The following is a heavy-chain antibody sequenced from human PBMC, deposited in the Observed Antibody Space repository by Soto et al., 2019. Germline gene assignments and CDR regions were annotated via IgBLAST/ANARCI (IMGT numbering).Heavy chain of an antibody. CDR3: AADGYDILTGYYHWFDP. J-gene: IGHJ5*02. Sequence: SVKVSCKASGFTFTSSAMQWVRQARGQRLEWIGWIVVGSGNTNYAQKFQERVTITRDMSTSTAYMELSSLRSEDTAVYYCAADGYDILTGYYHWFDPWGQGTLVTVSS. D-gene: IGHD3-9*01. CDR1: GFTFTSSA. CDR2: IVVGSGNT. V-gene: IGHV1-58*02.